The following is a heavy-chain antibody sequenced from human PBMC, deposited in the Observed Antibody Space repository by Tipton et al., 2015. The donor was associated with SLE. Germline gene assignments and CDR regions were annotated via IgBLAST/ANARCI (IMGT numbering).Heavy chain of an antibody. CDR3: ARDRLHGWFDP. J-gene: IGHJ5*02. CDR1: GYSISSGSYY. D-gene: IGHD4-11*01. Sequence: TLSLTCAVSGYSISSGSYYWSWIRQPAGKGLEWIGYIYYSGSTYYNPSLKSRVTISVDTSKNQFSLKLRSVTAADTAVYYCARDRLHGWFDPWGQGTLVTVSS. V-gene: IGHV4-31*11. CDR2: IYYSGST.